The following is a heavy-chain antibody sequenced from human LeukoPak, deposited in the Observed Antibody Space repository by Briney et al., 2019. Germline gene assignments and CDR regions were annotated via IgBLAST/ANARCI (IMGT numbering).Heavy chain of an antibody. V-gene: IGHV4-30-4*01. CDR2: IYYSGST. Sequence: PSETLSLTCTVPGGSISSGDYYWSWIRQPPGKGLEWIGYIYYSGSTYYNPSLKSRVTISLDTSKNQFSLKLSSVTAADTAVYYCARERSSGWYSLDYWGQGTLVTVSS. CDR1: GGSISSGDYY. J-gene: IGHJ4*02. D-gene: IGHD6-19*01. CDR3: ARERSSGWYSLDY.